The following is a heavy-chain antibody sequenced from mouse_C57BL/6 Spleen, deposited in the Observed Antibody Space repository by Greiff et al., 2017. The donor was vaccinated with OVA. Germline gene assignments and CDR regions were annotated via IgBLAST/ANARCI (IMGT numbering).Heavy chain of an antibody. CDR3: ARGYDGYHGYFDV. Sequence: VQLQESGAELVKPGASVKMSCKASGYTFTTYPIEWMKQNHGKSLEWIGNFHPYNDDTKYNEKFKGKATLTVEKSSSTVYLELSRLTSDDSAVYYCARGYDGYHGYFDVWGTGTTVTVSS. V-gene: IGHV1-47*01. J-gene: IGHJ1*03. CDR2: FHPYNDDT. CDR1: GYTFTTYP. D-gene: IGHD2-3*01.